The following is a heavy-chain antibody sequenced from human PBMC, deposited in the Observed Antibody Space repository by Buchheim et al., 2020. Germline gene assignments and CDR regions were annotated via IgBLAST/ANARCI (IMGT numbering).Heavy chain of an antibody. J-gene: IGHJ6*02. D-gene: IGHD1-26*01. CDR3: AREYSYYGMDV. CDR2: ISYDGSNK. CDR1: GFTFSSYA. V-gene: IGHV3-30-3*01. Sequence: QVQLVESGGGVVQPGRSLRLSCAASGFTFSSYAMHWVRQAPGKGLEWVAVISYDGSNKYYADSVKGRFTISRDNSKNTLYLQMNSLRAEDTAVYYCAREYSYYGMDVWGQGTT.